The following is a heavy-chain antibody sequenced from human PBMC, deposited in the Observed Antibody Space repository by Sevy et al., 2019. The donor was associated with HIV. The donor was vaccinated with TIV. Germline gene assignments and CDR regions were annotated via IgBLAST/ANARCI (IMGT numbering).Heavy chain of an antibody. D-gene: IGHD3-16*01. CDR2: IKQDGSEK. V-gene: IGHV3-7*01. Sequence: GGSLRLSSAASGFTFSSYWMIWIRQAPGKGLEWVANIKQDGSEKYYVDSVKGRFTISRDNAKNSLYLEMNTLRAEDTAVYYCATSGGETWGQGTLVTVSS. CDR1: GFTFSSYW. J-gene: IGHJ5*02. CDR3: ATSGGET.